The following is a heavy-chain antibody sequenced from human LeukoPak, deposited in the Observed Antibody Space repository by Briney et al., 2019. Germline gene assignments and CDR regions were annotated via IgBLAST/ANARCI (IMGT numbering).Heavy chain of an antibody. V-gene: IGHV3-9*01. CDR2: ISWNGGII. D-gene: IGHD6-19*01. CDR3: ARDREAVAGTPDI. CDR1: KFTFDDYA. Sequence: PGRSLRLSCAASKFTFDDYAMHWVRQAPGKGLEWVSHISWNGGIIHYADSVKGRFTISRDNAKNSLYLQMNSLRAEDTAVYYCARDREAVAGTPDIWGQGTMVTVSS. J-gene: IGHJ3*02.